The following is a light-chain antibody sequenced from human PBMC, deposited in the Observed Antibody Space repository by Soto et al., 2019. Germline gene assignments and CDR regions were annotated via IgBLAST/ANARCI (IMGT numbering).Light chain of an antibody. V-gene: IGLV2-14*01. CDR2: EVT. Sequence: QSALTQPASVSWSPGQSITISCTGTSSDVGGYNYVSWYQQHPGKAPKLMIYEVTSRPSGVSNRFSASKSGNTASLSISGLQAEDEADYYCSSYTSTSTYVFGAGTKVTVL. CDR3: SSYTSTSTYV. J-gene: IGLJ1*01. CDR1: SSDVGGYNY.